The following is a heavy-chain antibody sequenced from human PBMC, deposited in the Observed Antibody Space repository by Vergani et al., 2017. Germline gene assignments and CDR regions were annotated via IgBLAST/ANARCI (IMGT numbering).Heavy chain of an antibody. D-gene: IGHD3-22*01. CDR2: FDPEHGEV. CDR3: AIVTDDYDSSGYYLDY. CDR1: GDSLTELT. V-gene: IGHV1-24*01. J-gene: IGHJ4*02. Sequence: QVQLVQSGSEVRKPGASVNVSCQVSGDSLTELTIHWVRQAPGKGLEWMGGFDPEHGEVTFAHHIQGRVTMTEDGSPDTAYMELSSLRPEDTALYYCAIVTDDYDSSGYYLDYWGQGTLVTVSS.